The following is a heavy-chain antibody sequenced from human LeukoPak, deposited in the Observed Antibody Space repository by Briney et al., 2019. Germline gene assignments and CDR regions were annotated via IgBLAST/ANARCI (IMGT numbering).Heavy chain of an antibody. CDR1: GFTFSNAW. V-gene: IGHV3-15*01. CDR3: TTDDSGGPFRYSGYDYLVDY. J-gene: IGHJ4*02. Sequence: GGSLRLSCAASGFTFSNAWMSWVRRAPGKGLEWVGRIKSKTDGGTTDYAAPVKGRFTISRDDSKNTLYLQMNSLKTEDTAVYYCTTDDSGGPFRYSGYDYLVDYWGQGTLVTVSS. CDR2: IKSKTDGGTT. D-gene: IGHD5-12*01.